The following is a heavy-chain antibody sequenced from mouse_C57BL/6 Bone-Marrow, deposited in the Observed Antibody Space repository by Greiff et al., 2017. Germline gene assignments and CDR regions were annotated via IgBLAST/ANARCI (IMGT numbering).Heavy chain of an antibody. CDR3: AREWSYCDY. V-gene: IGHV1-82*01. J-gene: IGHJ2*01. CDR2: IYPGDGDT. D-gene: IGHD1-1*02. Sequence: QVQLQQSGAELARPGASVKLSCKASGYAFSSSWMNWVKQRPGKGLEWIGRIYPGDGDTNYNGKFKGKATLTADKSSSTAYMQLSSLTSEDSAVYFCAREWSYCDYWGQGTTLTVSS. CDR1: GYAFSSSW.